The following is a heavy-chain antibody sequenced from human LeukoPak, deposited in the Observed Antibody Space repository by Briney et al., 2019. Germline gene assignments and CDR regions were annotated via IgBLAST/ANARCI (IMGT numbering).Heavy chain of an antibody. CDR3: ATRGSGTAPDFDY. V-gene: IGHV1-2*02. Sequence: ASVKVSCKASGYSFSSYYVHWVRQAPGQGLEWMGWINPNSGGTNYAQKFQGRVTMTRDTSISTGYMELSRLRSDDTAVYYCATRGSGTAPDFDYWGQGTLVTVSS. D-gene: IGHD1-7*01. CDR2: INPNSGGT. J-gene: IGHJ4*02. CDR1: GYSFSSYY.